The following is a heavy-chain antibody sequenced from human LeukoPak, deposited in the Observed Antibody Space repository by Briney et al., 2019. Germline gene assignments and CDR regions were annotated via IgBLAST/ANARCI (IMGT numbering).Heavy chain of an antibody. J-gene: IGHJ4*02. V-gene: IGHV1-24*01. CDR1: GYTLTELS. CDR2: FDPEDGET. Sequence: ASVKVSCKVSGYTLTELSIHWVRQAPGKGLEWMGGFDPEDGETIYAQKFQGRVTMTRNTSISTAYMELSSLRSEDTAVYYCARGRPLRSGRGVDYWGQGTLVTVSS. CDR3: ARGRPLRSGRGVDY. D-gene: IGHD3-10*01.